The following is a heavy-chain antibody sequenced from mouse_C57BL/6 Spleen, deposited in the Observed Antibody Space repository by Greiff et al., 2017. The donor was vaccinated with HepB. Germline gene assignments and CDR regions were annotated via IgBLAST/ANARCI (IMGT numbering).Heavy chain of an antibody. CDR1: GFTFSDYG. CDR3: ARDYGSSYWFAY. D-gene: IGHD1-1*01. J-gene: IGHJ3*01. V-gene: IGHV5-15*01. CDR2: ISNLAYSI. Sequence: EVQRVESGGGLVQPGWSLKLSCAASGFTFSDYGMAWVRQAPRKGPEWVAFISNLAYSIYYADTVTGRFTISRENAKNTLYLEMSSLRSEDTAMYYCARDYGSSYWFAYWGQGTLVTVSA.